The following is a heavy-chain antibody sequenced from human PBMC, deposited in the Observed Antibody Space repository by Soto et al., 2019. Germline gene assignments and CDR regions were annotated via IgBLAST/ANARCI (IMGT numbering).Heavy chain of an antibody. J-gene: IGHJ4*01. Sequence: PGESLKNCCKASGYSFSNYWIGWVRQMPGKGLELIGIIYPGNTDIRYSPSFQGQVTMSADRSISTAYLQWSTLKASYTAMYYCTRHAGVENSVYYSNWGRGTMDTVSS. CDR3: TRHAGVENSVYYSN. CDR1: GYSFSNYW. D-gene: IGHD3-22*01. CDR2: IYPGNTDI. V-gene: IGHV5-51*01.